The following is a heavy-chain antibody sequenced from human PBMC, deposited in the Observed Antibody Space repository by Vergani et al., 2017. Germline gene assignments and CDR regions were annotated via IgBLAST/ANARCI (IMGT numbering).Heavy chain of an antibody. D-gene: IGHD2-2*01. CDR1: GFTVSSNY. Sequence: VQLVESGGGLIQPGGSLRLSCAASGFTVSSNYMSWVRQAPGKGLEWVSVIYSGGSTYYADSVKGRFTISRDNSKNTLYLQMNSLRAEDTAVYYCARDSTSCYGRCDYYYGMDVWGQGTTVTVSS. V-gene: IGHV3-53*01. J-gene: IGHJ6*02. CDR3: ARDSTSCYGRCDYYYGMDV. CDR2: IYSGGST.